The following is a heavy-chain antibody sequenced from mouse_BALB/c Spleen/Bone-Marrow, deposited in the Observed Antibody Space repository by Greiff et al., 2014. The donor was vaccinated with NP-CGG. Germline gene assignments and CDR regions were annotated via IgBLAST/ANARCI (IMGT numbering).Heavy chain of an antibody. V-gene: IGHV14-3*02. CDR3: APYYYGRWFTY. CDR1: GFNIKDPY. Sequence: LAESGAELVKPGASVKLSCTASGFNIKDPYMPWVKQRPEQGLEWIGRIDPANGNTKYDPKFQGKAIITADTSSNTAYLQLSSLTSEDTAVYYCAPYYYGRWFTYWGQGTLVTVSA. CDR2: IDPANGNT. D-gene: IGHD1-1*01. J-gene: IGHJ3*01.